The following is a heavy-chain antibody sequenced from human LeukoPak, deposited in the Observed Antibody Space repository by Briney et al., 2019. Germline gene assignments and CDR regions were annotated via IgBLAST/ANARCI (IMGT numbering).Heavy chain of an antibody. V-gene: IGHV3-48*01. J-gene: IGHJ4*02. D-gene: IGHD3-10*01. Sequence: GGSLRLSCAASGSTFSNYNMNWVRQPPGKGLQWVSYISSSSNIIYYADSVKGRFTISRDNAKNSLFLQMNSLRAEDTAVYYCARDFAREFTIDYWGQGNLVTVSS. CDR2: ISSSSNII. CDR1: GSTFSNYN. CDR3: ARDFAREFTIDY.